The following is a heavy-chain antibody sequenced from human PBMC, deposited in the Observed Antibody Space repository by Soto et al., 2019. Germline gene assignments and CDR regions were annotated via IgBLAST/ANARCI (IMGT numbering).Heavy chain of an antibody. J-gene: IGHJ5*02. CDR3: AKGDIVVVSVPRFDL. CDR1: GFTFSSYA. CDR2: ISGSGGST. D-gene: IGHD2-15*01. V-gene: IGHV3-23*01. Sequence: SLRLSCAASGFTFSSYAMSWVRQAPGKGLEWVSAISGSGGSTYYADSVKGRFTISRDNSKNTLYLQMNSLRAEDTAVYYCAKGDIVVVSVPRFDLWGQGTLVTVSS.